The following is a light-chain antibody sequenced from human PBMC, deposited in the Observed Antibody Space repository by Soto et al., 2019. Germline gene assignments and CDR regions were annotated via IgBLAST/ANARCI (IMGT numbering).Light chain of an antibody. J-gene: IGKJ5*01. CDR3: QQSYSTPIT. CDR1: QSITGY. Sequence: DVQITQSPSSLSASVGDGVTITCRASQSITGYLNWYQQKPGKAPNLLIYGASRLHSGVPSRFSGSGSGIDFTLTISSLQPEDFATYYCQQSYSTPITFGQGTRLEIK. CDR2: GAS. V-gene: IGKV1-39*01.